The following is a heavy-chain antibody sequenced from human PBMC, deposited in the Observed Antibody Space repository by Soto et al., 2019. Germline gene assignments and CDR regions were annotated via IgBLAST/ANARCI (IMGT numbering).Heavy chain of an antibody. CDR3: APLTTLPPFWNY. CDR1: GFTFSSYS. CDR2: ISSSSSTI. J-gene: IGHJ4*02. Sequence: PGGSLRLSCAASGFTFSSYSMNWVRQAPGKGLEWVSYISSSSSTIYYADSVKGRFTISRDNAKNSLYLQMNSLRAEDTAVYFCAPLTTLPPFWNYWGQGTLVTLSS. D-gene: IGHD3-3*01. V-gene: IGHV3-48*01.